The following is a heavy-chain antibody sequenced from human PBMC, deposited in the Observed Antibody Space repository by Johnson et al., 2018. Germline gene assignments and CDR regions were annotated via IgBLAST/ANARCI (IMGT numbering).Heavy chain of an antibody. D-gene: IGHD2/OR15-2a*01. CDR1: GFTFDDHA. CDR2: LSWNSVGI. Sequence: EVQLVESGGGLVQPGRSLRLSCEASGFTFDDHAMYWVRQAPGKGLEWVSGLSWNSVGIGYADSVRGRFTISRDNAKNSLYLQMNSLRVEDTALYYCVRDEFSTSSGGLDFWGQGTLVTVSS. J-gene: IGHJ4*02. V-gene: IGHV3-9*01. CDR3: VRDEFSTSSGGLDF.